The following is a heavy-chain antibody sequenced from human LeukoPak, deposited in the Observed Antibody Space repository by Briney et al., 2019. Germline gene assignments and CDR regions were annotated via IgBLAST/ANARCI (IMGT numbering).Heavy chain of an antibody. CDR2: INPNSGGT. J-gene: IGHJ4*02. CDR3: ARGIYGSGSYYGY. D-gene: IGHD3-10*01. CDR1: GYTFTGYY. V-gene: IGHV1-2*02. Sequence: ASVKVSCKASGYTFTGYYMHWVRQAPGQGLEWMGWINPNSGGTNYAQKFQGRVTMTRDTSISTAYMELSSLRSEDTAVYYCARGIYGSGSYYGYWGQGTLVTVSS.